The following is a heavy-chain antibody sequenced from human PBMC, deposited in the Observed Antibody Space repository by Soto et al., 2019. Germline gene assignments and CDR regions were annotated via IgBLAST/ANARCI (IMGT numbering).Heavy chain of an antibody. D-gene: IGHD3-9*01. V-gene: IGHV3-30*18. CDR2: ISYDGSNK. J-gene: IGHJ6*02. CDR1: GFTFSSYG. CDR3: AKDQVRYFDWPHPVVYYYYGMDV. Sequence: QVQLVESGGGVVQPGRSLRLSCAASGFTFSSYGMHWVRQAPGKGLEWVAVISYDGSNKYYADSVKGRFTISRDNSKNTLYLQMNSLRAEDTAVYYCAKDQVRYFDWPHPVVYYYYGMDVWGQGTTVTVSS.